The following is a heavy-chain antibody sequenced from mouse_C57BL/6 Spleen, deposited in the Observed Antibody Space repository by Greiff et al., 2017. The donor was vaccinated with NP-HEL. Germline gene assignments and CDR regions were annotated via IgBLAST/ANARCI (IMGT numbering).Heavy chain of an antibody. Sequence: VQLQQPGAELVKPGASVKMSCKASGYTFTSYWITWVKQRPGQGLEWIGDIYPGSGSTNYNEKFKSKATLTVDTSSSTAYMPLSSLTSEDSAVYYCWLFITTVAPFDYWGQGSTLTVSS. D-gene: IGHD1-1*01. J-gene: IGHJ2*01. CDR3: WLFITTVAPFDY. CDR2: IYPGSGST. V-gene: IGHV1-55*01. CDR1: GYTFTSYW.